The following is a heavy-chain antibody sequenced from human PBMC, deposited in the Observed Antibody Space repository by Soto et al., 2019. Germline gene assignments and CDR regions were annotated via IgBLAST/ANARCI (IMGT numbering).Heavy chain of an antibody. J-gene: IGHJ4*02. CDR1: GYSFTDYW. CDR2: IYPGDSDA. CDR3: ARQADHNILTGYFYYFDY. Sequence: EVQLVQSGPEVKKPGQSLRISCKSSGYSFTDYWIGWVRQMPGKGLEWMGIIYPGDSDARYSPSFQGQVTISVDTSINTAFLRWNSLTASETAMYYCARQADHNILTGYFYYFDYWGQGSLVTFPS. D-gene: IGHD3-9*01. V-gene: IGHV5-51*01.